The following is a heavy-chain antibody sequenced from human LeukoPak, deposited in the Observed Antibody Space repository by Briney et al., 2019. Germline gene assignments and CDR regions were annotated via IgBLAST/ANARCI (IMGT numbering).Heavy chain of an antibody. CDR1: GYTFTSYG. J-gene: IGHJ4*02. CDR2: ISAYNGNT. D-gene: IGHD2-2*01. Sequence: AXVKVSCKASGYTFTSYGISWVRQAPGQGLEWMGWISAYNGNTNYAKKLQGRVTMTTDTSTSTAYMELRSLRSDDTAVYYCARDGSTSYALFPHDYWGQGTLVTVSS. CDR3: ARDGSTSYALFPHDY. V-gene: IGHV1-18*01.